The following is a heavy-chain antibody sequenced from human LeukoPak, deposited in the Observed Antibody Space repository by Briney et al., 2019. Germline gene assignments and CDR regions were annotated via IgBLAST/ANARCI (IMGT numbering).Heavy chain of an antibody. J-gene: IGHJ4*02. CDR3: ARGPKPEWELQI. Sequence: GGSLRLSCAASGFTFSSYAMHWVRQAPGKGLEWVAVISYDGSNKYYADSVKGRFTISRDNSKNTLYLQMNSLRAEDTAVYYCARGPKPEWELQIWGQGTLVTVSS. CDR2: ISYDGSNK. V-gene: IGHV3-30*04. CDR1: GFTFSSYA. D-gene: IGHD1-26*01.